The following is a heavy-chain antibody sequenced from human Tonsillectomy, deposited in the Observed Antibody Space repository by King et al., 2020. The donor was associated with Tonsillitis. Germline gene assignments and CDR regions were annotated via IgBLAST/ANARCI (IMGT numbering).Heavy chain of an antibody. J-gene: IGHJ4*02. CDR2: ISQSGST. CDR3: ARQYCNNTSCSDY. CDR1: GESLSGYY. D-gene: IGHD2-2*01. Sequence: VQLQQWGAGLLKPSETLSLTCAVYGESLSGYYWSWIRQAPRKGLEWIGEISQSGSTNYNPSLKSRVTMSLDTSKNQFSLKLSSATAADTAVYYCARQYCNNTSCSDYWGQGTLVTVSS. V-gene: IGHV4-34*01.